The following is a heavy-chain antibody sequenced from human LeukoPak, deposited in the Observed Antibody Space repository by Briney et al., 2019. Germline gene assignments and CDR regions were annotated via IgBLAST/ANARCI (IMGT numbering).Heavy chain of an antibody. D-gene: IGHD3-22*01. V-gene: IGHV4-59*01. CDR3: ARVRYYYDSSGYFYYYGMDV. Sequence: SETLSLPCTVSGGSISSYHWSWIRQPPGKGLEWLGYIYYSGSTNYNPSLKSRVTISVDTSKNQFSLKLSSVTAADTAVYYCARVRYYYDSSGYFYYYGMDVWGQGTTVTVSS. CDR2: IYYSGST. J-gene: IGHJ6*02. CDR1: GGSISSYH.